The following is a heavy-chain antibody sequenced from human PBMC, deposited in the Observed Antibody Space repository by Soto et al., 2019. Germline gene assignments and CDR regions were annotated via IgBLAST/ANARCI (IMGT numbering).Heavy chain of an antibody. CDR2: IDPSDSYT. CDR1: GYSFTSYW. CDR3: ASGRSSSWTTYYYGMDF. Sequence: GESLKISCKGSGYSFTSYWISWVRQMPGKGLEWMGRIDPSDSYTNYSPSFQGHVTISADKSISTAYLQWSSLKASDTAMYYCASGRSSSWTTYYYGMDFWGQGTTVTVSS. D-gene: IGHD6-13*01. V-gene: IGHV5-10-1*01. J-gene: IGHJ6*02.